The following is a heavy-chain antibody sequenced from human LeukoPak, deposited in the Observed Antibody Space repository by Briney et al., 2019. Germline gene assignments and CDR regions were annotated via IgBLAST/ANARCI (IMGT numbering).Heavy chain of an antibody. J-gene: IGHJ4*02. CDR1: GYTFTEHF. CDR2: INPSGGST. V-gene: IGHV1-46*04. CDR3: AREHSSVLN. Sequence: ASVKVSCKASGYTFTEHFIHWVRQAPGQGLEWLGIINPSGGSTSYAHKLQGRVTMTRDTSTSTVYMELSSLRSEDTAVYYCAREHSSVLNWGQGTLVTVSS. D-gene: IGHD3-22*01.